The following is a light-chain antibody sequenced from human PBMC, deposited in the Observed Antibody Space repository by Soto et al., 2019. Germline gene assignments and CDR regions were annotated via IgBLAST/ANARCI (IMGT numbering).Light chain of an antibody. CDR2: ANT. Sequence: QSVLTQPPSVSGAPGQRVTISCTGSSSNIGAGYDVHWYQQDPGTAPKLLICANTNRPSGVPDRFSGSKSGTSASLAITGLQAEDEADYYCQSYESSLSGWIFGGGTKLTVL. CDR1: SSNIGAGYD. CDR3: QSYESSLSGWI. V-gene: IGLV1-40*01. J-gene: IGLJ2*01.